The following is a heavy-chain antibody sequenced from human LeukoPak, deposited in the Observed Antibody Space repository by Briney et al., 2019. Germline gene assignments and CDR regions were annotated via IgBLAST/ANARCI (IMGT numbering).Heavy chain of an antibody. CDR1: GGSISSSNW. J-gene: IGHJ5*02. V-gene: IGHV4-4*02. D-gene: IGHD3-22*01. CDR3: ASVRQDYYDSSGYYR. Sequence: SGTLSLTCAVSGGSISSSNWWSWVRQPPGKGLEWIGEIYHSGSTNYNPSLKSRVTISVDKSKNQFSLKLSSVTAADTAVYYCASVRQDYYDSSGYYRWGQGTLVTVSS. CDR2: IYHSGST.